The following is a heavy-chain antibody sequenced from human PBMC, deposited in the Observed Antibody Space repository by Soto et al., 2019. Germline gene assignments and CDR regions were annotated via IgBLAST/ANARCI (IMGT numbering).Heavy chain of an antibody. V-gene: IGHV3-23*01. CDR3: AKSLSGQWLLLY. Sequence: EVQLLESGGGLVQPGGSLRLSCAASGFTFSSYAMSWVRQAPGKGLEWVSAISGSGGSTYYADSVKGRFTISRDNSKNTLYLQMNSLRAEDTAVDYCAKSLSGQWLLLYWGQGTLVTVSS. CDR2: ISGSGGST. D-gene: IGHD6-19*01. J-gene: IGHJ4*02. CDR1: GFTFSSYA.